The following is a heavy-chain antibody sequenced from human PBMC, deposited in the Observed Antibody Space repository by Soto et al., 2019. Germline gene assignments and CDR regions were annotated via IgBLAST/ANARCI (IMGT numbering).Heavy chain of an antibody. CDR2: VYYSGTT. CDR1: GGSVSNKTYY. CDR3: GSSSAVRSTLPSRWFFDY. J-gene: IGHJ4*02. D-gene: IGHD2-2*01. Sequence: SETLSLTCSVSGGSVSNKTYYGSWIRQPPGKRLEWIGYVYYSGTTNYNPSLKSRATISVDMSKNQFSLRMSSVPAADTALYHCGSSSAVRSTLPSRWFFDYWGPATLVTVCS. V-gene: IGHV4-61*01.